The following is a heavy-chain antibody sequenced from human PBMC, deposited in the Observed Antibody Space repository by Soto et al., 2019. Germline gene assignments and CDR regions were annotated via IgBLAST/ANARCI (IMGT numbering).Heavy chain of an antibody. D-gene: IGHD3-3*01. CDR2: IWFDGSKT. J-gene: IGHJ6*02. Sequence: PGGSLRLSCAASGFTFSHYGMHWVRQAPGKGLEWVAVIWFDGSKTNYVDSVQGRFTISRDNSKNTVYLQMNSLRGEDTAVYYCARDGRAKKGPDYGFWSESFYSYGMDVWGQGTSVTVSS. CDR3: ARDGRAKKGPDYGFWSESFYSYGMDV. V-gene: IGHV3-33*01. CDR1: GFTFSHYG.